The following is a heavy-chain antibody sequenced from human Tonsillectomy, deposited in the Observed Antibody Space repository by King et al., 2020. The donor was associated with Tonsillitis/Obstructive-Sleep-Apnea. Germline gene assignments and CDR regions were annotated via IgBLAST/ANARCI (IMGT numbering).Heavy chain of an antibody. CDR2: ISWNSGSI. CDR3: ATDIRYFAQGDAFDI. Sequence: VQLVESGGGLVQPGRSLRLSCAASGFTFDDYAMHWVRQAPGKGLEWVSGISWNSGSIGYADSVKGRFTISRDNAKNSLYLQMNSLRAEDTALYYCATDIRYFAQGDAFDIWGQGTMVTVSS. J-gene: IGHJ3*02. D-gene: IGHD1-26*01. CDR1: GFTFDDYA. V-gene: IGHV3-9*01.